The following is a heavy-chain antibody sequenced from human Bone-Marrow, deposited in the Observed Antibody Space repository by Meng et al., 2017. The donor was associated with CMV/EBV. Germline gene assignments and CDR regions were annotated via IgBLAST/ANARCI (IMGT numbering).Heavy chain of an antibody. Sequence: GESLKISCAPSGITFSTYTIHWVRQAPGKGLEWVSYISSSGSTIYYADSVKGRFTISRDNAKNSLYLQMNSLRAEDTAVYYCARPYGDYEDYFDYWGQGTLVTVSS. V-gene: IGHV3-48*04. CDR2: ISSSGSTI. D-gene: IGHD4-17*01. J-gene: IGHJ4*02. CDR3: ARPYGDYEDYFDY. CDR1: GITFSTYT.